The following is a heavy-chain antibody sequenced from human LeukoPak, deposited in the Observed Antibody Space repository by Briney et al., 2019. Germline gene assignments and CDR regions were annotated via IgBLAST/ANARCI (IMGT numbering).Heavy chain of an antibody. V-gene: IGHV3-7*01. CDR2: IKQDGSEK. D-gene: IGHD6-6*01. CDR1: GFTFSTYW. Sequence: GGSLRLSCAASGFTFSTYWMSWVRQAPGKGLEWVANIKQDGSEKYYVDSVKGRFTISRDNAKNSLYLQMNSLRAEDTAVYYCARLRYSSSSTQDYWGQGTLVTVSS. J-gene: IGHJ4*02. CDR3: ARLRYSSSSTQDY.